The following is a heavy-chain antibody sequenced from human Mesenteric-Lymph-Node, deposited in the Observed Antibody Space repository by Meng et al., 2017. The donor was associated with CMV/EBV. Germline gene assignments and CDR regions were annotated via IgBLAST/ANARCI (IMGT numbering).Heavy chain of an antibody. D-gene: IGHD2-15*01. CDR1: GYDFTSYG. J-gene: IGHJ4*02. CDR2: ISVYYGDT. V-gene: IGHV1-18*01. Sequence: ASVKVSCKASGYDFTSYGISWVRQAPGQGLEWMGWISVYYGDTSYAQNFQGRVTITADRSTSTAYMELSSLRSDDTAMYYCARDLGESCSSSSCPRGYWGQGTLVTVSS. CDR3: ARDLGESCSSSSCPRGY.